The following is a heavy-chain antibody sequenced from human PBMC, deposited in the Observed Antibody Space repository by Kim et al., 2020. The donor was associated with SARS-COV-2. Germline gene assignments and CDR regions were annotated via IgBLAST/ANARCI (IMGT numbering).Heavy chain of an antibody. CDR3: TTDQGWCHGMDV. D-gene: IGHD2-8*01. J-gene: IGHJ6*02. V-gene: IGHV3-15*01. Sequence: DYAEPVKGRFTISRDDSKNTLYLQMNSLKTEDTAVYYCTTDQGWCHGMDVWGQGTTVTVSS.